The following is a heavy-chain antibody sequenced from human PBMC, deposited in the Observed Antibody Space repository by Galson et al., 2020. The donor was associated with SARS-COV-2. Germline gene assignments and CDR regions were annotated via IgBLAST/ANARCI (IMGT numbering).Heavy chain of an antibody. CDR1: GFTFDDYA. J-gene: IGHJ4*02. CDR3: AKGSHDYGGIPGG. CDR2: ISWNSGSI. D-gene: IGHD4-17*01. V-gene: IGHV3-9*01. Sequence: GGSLRLSCAASGFTFDDYAMHWVRQAPGKGLEWVSGISWNSGSIGYADSVKGRFTISRDNAKNSLYLQMNSLRAEDTALYYCAKGSHDYGGIPGGWGQGTLVTVSS.